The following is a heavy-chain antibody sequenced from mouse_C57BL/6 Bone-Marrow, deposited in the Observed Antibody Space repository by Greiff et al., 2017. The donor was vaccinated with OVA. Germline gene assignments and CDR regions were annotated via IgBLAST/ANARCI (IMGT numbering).Heavy chain of an antibody. CDR2: INPSTGGT. CDR3: AEYYYGSRGNFDY. CDR1: GYSFTGYY. V-gene: IGHV1-42*01. Sequence: VQLKESGPELVKPGASVKISCKASGYSFTGYYMNWVKQSPEKSLEWIGEINPSTGGTTYNQKFKAKATLTVDKSSSTAYMQLKSLTSEDSAVYYCAEYYYGSRGNFDYWGQGTTLTVSS. J-gene: IGHJ2*01. D-gene: IGHD1-1*01.